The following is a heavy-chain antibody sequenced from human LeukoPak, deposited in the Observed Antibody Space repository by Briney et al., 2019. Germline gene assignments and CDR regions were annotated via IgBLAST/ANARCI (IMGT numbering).Heavy chain of an antibody. CDR2: IKQDGSEK. J-gene: IGHJ6*02. D-gene: IGHD6-19*01. CDR1: GFTFSSYW. V-gene: IGHV3-7*01. CDR3: ARDELSGWYAHSYYYYGMDV. Sequence: GGSLRLSCAASGFTFSSYWMSWVRQAPGKGLEWVDNIKQDGSEKYYVDSVKGRFTISRDNAKNSLYLQMNSLRAEDTAVYYCARDELSGWYAHSYYYYGMDVWGQGTTVTVSS.